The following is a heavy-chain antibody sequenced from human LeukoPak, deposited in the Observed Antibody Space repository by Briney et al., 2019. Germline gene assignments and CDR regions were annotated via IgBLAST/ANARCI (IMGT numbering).Heavy chain of an antibody. D-gene: IGHD1-26*01. CDR1: GGSISSYY. J-gene: IGHJ4*02. V-gene: IGHV4-59*01. CDR3: ARMYSGTSYYFDY. CDR2: IYDRGST. Sequence: SETLSLTCTVSGGSISSYYWSWIRQPPGKGLEWIGFIYDRGSTNYNPSLKSRVTISVDTSKNQFSLKLSSVTAADTAVYYCARMYSGTSYYFDYWGQGTLVTVSS.